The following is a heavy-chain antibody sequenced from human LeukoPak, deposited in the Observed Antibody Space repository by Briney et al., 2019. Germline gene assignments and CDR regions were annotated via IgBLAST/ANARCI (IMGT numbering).Heavy chain of an antibody. CDR3: AKDWGGRPTENAFDI. Sequence: PGGSLRLSCAASGFTFSSYGMHWVRRAPGKGLEWVAGISYDGSNKYYADSVKGRFTISRDNSKNTLYLQMNSLRAEDTAVYYCAKDWGGRPTENAFDIWGQGTMVTVSS. CDR1: GFTFSSYG. CDR2: ISYDGSNK. V-gene: IGHV3-30*18. J-gene: IGHJ3*02. D-gene: IGHD3-10*01.